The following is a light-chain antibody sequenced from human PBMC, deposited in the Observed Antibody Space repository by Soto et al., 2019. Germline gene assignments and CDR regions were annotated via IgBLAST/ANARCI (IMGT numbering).Light chain of an antibody. Sequence: QSALIQPASVSGSPGQSITISCTGTSSDVGGSNYVSWYQHHPHRAPKLLIYEVDYRPSGVSNRFSGSKSGNTASLTISGLQAEDEADYYCSSYTSSNTLEVFGFGTELTVL. CDR3: SSYTSSNTLEV. CDR1: SSDVGGSNY. CDR2: EVD. V-gene: IGLV2-14*01. J-gene: IGLJ1*01.